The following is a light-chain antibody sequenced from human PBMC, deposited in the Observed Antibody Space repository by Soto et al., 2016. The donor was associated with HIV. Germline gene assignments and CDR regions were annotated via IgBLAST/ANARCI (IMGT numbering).Light chain of an antibody. CDR2: GAS. CDR3: QQYNSYPWT. CDR1: QAINTY. J-gene: IGKJ1*01. Sequence: DIQMTQSPSSLSASVGDTVTITCRASQAINTYVSWFQQKFGKAPKSLIYGASSLQSGVPSRFSGSGSGADFTLTISNLQPEDFATYYCQQYNSYPWTFGQG. V-gene: IGKV1-16*01.